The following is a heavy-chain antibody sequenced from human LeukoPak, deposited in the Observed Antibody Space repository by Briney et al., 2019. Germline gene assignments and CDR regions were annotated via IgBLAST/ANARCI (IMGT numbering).Heavy chain of an antibody. CDR3: ARGRAAIYGLAFDI. V-gene: IGHV4-59*01. CDR1: GGSISNYY. CDR2: IHYTGSS. J-gene: IGHJ3*02. Sequence: PSETLSLTCTASGGSISNYYWHWIRQPPGKGLEWIGFIHYTGSSKYNPSLKSRVTISVDTSKNQFSLKLSSVTAADTAVYYCARGRAAIYGLAFDIWGQGTMVTVSS. D-gene: IGHD2-2*01.